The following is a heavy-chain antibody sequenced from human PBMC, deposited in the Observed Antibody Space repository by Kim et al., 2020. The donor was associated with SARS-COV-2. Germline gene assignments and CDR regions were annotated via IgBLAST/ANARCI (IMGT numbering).Heavy chain of an antibody. D-gene: IGHD3-10*01. V-gene: IGHV1-69*01. Sequence: KFQGRVTITADESTSTAYMELSSLRSEDTAVYYCAGFGFGELLPYYGMDVWGQGTTVTVSS. J-gene: IGHJ6*02. CDR3: AGFGFGELLPYYGMDV.